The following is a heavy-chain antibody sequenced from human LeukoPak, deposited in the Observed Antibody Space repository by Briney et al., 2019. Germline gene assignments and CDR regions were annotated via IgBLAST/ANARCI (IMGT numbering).Heavy chain of an antibody. CDR1: GLTFSSYA. Sequence: GGSLRLSCAASGLTFSSYAMHWVRQAPGKGMEYVSAISSNGGSTYYANSVKGRFTISRDNSKNTLYLQMGSLRAEDMAVYYCAAATYGGFDYWGQGTLVTVSS. V-gene: IGHV3-64*01. J-gene: IGHJ4*02. D-gene: IGHD3-16*01. CDR3: AAATYGGFDY. CDR2: ISSNGGST.